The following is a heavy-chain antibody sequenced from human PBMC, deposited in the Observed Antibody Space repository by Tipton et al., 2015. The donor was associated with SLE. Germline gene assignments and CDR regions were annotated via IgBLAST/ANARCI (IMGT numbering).Heavy chain of an antibody. CDR1: GYSISSGYY. CDR2: IYYSGST. J-gene: IGHJ4*02. D-gene: IGHD4-23*01. V-gene: IGHV4-38-2*02. CDR3: ARRPPNDYGGHFDY. Sequence: GLVKPSETLSLTCTVSGYSISSGYYWGWIRQPPGKGLEWIGSIYYSGSTYYNPSLKSRVTISVDTSKNQFSLKLSSVTAADTAVYYCARRPPNDYGGHFDYWGQGTLVTVSS.